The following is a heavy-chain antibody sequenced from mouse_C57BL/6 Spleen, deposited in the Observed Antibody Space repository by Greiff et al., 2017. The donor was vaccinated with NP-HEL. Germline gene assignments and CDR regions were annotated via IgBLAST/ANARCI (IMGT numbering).Heavy chain of an antibody. Sequence: QVQLKESGPGLVAPSQSLSITCTVSGFSLTSYGVHWVRQPPGKGLEWLVVIWSDGSTTYNSALKSRLSISKDNSKSQVFLKMNRLQTDDTAMYYCARHGYGNYAMDYWGQGTSVTVSS. CDR1: GFSLTSYG. CDR2: IWSDGST. J-gene: IGHJ4*01. V-gene: IGHV2-6-1*01. D-gene: IGHD2-10*02. CDR3: ARHGYGNYAMDY.